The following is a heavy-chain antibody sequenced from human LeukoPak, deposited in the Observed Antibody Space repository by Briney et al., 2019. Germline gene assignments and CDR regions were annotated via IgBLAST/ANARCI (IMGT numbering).Heavy chain of an antibody. CDR2: ISSGGNT. D-gene: IGHD3-22*01. Sequence: GGSLRLSCAASGFIVSSDYMSWVRQAPGKGLEWVSVISSGGNTYYADSVKGRFTISRDISKNTLYLQMNGLRAEDTAVYYCAREVRGYYFDYWGQGTLVTVSS. CDR1: GFIVSSDY. J-gene: IGHJ4*02. V-gene: IGHV3-53*01. CDR3: AREVRGYYFDY.